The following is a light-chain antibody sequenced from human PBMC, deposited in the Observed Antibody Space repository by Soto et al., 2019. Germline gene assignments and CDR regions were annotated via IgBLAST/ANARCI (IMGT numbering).Light chain of an antibody. V-gene: IGKV3-20*01. CDR1: QSVSSSY. CDR2: GAS. J-gene: IGKJ1*01. Sequence: AQSPISLSSSRGERATLACRASQSVSSSYLAWYQQKPGQAPRLLIYGASSRATRIPDRFSGTGSGTHFTLAVSTLEPEDSSEYYSYQYCSSRPFGQGTKVDIK. CDR3: YQYCSSRP.